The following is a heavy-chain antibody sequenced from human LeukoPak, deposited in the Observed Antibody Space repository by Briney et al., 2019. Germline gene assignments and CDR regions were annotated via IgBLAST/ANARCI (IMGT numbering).Heavy chain of an antibody. CDR2: INPNSGGA. D-gene: IGHD6-13*01. Sequence: ASVKVSCKASGYTFTGYYMHWVRQAPGQGLEWVGWINPNSGGANYAQKFQGRVTMTRDTSISTAYMELSRLRSDDTAVYYCAREQQLVFYYFDYWGQGTLVTVSS. V-gene: IGHV1-2*02. CDR3: AREQQLVFYYFDY. CDR1: GYTFTGYY. J-gene: IGHJ4*02.